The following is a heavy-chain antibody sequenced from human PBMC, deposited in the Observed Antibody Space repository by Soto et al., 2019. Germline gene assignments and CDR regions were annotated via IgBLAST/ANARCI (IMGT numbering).Heavy chain of an antibody. D-gene: IGHD4-17*01. J-gene: IGHJ6*02. V-gene: IGHV4-31*03. Sequence: SETLSLTCTVSGGSISSGGYYWSWIRQHPGKGLEWIGYIYYSGSTYYNPSLKSRVTISVDTSKNQFSLKLSSVTAADTAVYYCARDIRSYGDYGVHYYYGMDVWGQGTTVTVSS. CDR1: GGSISSGGYY. CDR3: ARDIRSYGDYGVHYYYGMDV. CDR2: IYYSGST.